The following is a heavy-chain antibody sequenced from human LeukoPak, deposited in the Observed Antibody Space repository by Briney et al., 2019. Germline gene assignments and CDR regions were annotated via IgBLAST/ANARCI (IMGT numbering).Heavy chain of an antibody. CDR2: INQDGSTQ. Sequence: GGSLRLSCAASGFPFSGYWVDWVRQAPGKGLEWVSNINQDGSTQYYAASVKGRFTISRDNAKSSLYLLMNILRAEHTAVYFCSRSLDYLGQGALVTVSS. J-gene: IGHJ4*02. CDR1: GFPFSGYW. CDR3: SRSLDY. V-gene: IGHV3-7*01.